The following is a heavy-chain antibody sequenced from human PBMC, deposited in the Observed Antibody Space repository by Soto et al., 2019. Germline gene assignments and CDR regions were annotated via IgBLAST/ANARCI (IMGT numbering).Heavy chain of an antibody. J-gene: IGHJ6*02. CDR1: GFTFSSYA. V-gene: IGHV3-23*01. Sequence: PGGSLRLSCAASGFTFSSYAMSWVRQAPGKGLEWVSAISGSGGSTYYADSVKGRFTISRDNSKNTLYLQMNSLRAEDTAVYYCAKVSSSSWYSYYGMDVWGQGTTVTVSS. CDR2: ISGSGGST. CDR3: AKVSSSSWYSYYGMDV. D-gene: IGHD6-13*01.